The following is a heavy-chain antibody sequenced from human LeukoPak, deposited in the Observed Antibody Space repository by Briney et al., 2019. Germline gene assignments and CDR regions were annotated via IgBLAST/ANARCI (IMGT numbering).Heavy chain of an antibody. D-gene: IGHD3-10*01. CDR3: ARDTVNGGDY. V-gene: IGHV3-33*01. CDR1: GFTFSSYG. J-gene: IGHJ4*02. CDR2: IWYDGSNK. Sequence: PGGSLRLSCAVSGFTFSSYGMHWVRQAPSKGLEWVAVIWYDGSNKYYADSVKGRFTISRDNSKNTLYLQMNSLRAEDTAVYYCARDTVNGGDYWGQGTLVTVSS.